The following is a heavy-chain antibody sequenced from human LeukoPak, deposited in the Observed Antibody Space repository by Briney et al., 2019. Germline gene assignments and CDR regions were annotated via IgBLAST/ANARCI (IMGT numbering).Heavy chain of an antibody. CDR1: GGTFSSYA. J-gene: IGHJ4*02. CDR3: AREGAAAGIFDY. V-gene: IGHV1-69*13. Sequence: SVKVSCKASGGTFSSYAISWVRQAPGQGLEWMGGIIPIFGTANYAQKFQGRVTITADESTSTAYMELSGLRSEDTAVYYCAREGAAAGIFDYWGQGTLVTVSS. D-gene: IGHD6-13*01. CDR2: IIPIFGTA.